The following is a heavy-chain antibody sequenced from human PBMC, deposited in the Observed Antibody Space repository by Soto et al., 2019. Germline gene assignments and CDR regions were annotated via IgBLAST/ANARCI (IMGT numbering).Heavy chain of an antibody. CDR2: IWSDGSNK. CDR1: GFTFSSYG. CDR3: TRRGFLEWLPDRYYYMDV. Sequence: GGSMRLSCASSGFTFSSYGMHLVRQAQGKGLEWVAVIWSDGSNKYYADSVKGRFTISRDNPKNTLYLQMNSLRAEDTAIYFCTRRGFLEWLPDRYYYMDVWGKGATVTVSS. J-gene: IGHJ6*03. V-gene: IGHV3-33*01. D-gene: IGHD3-3*01.